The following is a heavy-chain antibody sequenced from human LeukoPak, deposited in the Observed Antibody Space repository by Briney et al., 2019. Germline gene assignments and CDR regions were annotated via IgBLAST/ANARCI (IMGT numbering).Heavy chain of an antibody. Sequence: SETLSLTCTVSGGSILDSTYYWAWIRQPPGKGLEWIGYIYYSGSTNYNPSLKSRVTISVDTSKNQFSLKLSSVTAADTAVYYCARGQQWLGPFDYWGQGTLVTVSS. CDR1: GGSILDSTYY. J-gene: IGHJ4*02. CDR3: ARGQQWLGPFDY. CDR2: IYYSGST. V-gene: IGHV4-61*05. D-gene: IGHD6-19*01.